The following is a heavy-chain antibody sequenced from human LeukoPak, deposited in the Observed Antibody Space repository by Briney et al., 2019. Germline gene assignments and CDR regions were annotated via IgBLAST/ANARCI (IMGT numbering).Heavy chain of an antibody. D-gene: IGHD3-16*01. CDR3: ARAFMGAYYYYMDV. Sequence: HPGGSLRLSCAASGFTFSSYWIHWVRQAPGKGLVWVSRINNDGSSTSYADSVKGRFTISRDNAKNTLYLQMNSLRAEDTAVYYCARAFMGAYYYYMDVWGKGTTVTVSS. J-gene: IGHJ6*03. V-gene: IGHV3-74*01. CDR2: INNDGSST. CDR1: GFTFSSYW.